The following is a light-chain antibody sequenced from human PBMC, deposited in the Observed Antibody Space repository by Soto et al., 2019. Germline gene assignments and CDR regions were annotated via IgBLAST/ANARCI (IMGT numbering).Light chain of an antibody. J-gene: IGKJ1*01. CDR2: AAS. CDR3: QVSDTTWT. CDR1: QSISSY. V-gene: IGKV1-39*01. Sequence: DIQMTQSPSSLSESIGDRVTITCRASQSISSYLNWYQKKTGKAPKLLIYAASSLQSGVPSRFSGSGSGTDFTLTISSLQPEDFATYYCQVSDTTWTFGQGTKVEMK.